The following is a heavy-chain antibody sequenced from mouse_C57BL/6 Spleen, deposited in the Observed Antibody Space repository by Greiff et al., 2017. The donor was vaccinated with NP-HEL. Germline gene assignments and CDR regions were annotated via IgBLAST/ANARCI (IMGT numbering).Heavy chain of an antibody. CDR2: IYPRSGNT. D-gene: IGHD2-2*01. Sequence: QVQLQQSGAELARPGASVKLSCKASGYTFTSYGISWVKQRTGQGLEWIGEIYPRSGNTYYNEKFKGKATLTADKSSSTAYMELRSLTSEDSAVYFCAVHYVYDGAMDYWGQGTSVTVSS. J-gene: IGHJ4*01. CDR3: AVHYVYDGAMDY. V-gene: IGHV1-81*01. CDR1: GYTFTSYG.